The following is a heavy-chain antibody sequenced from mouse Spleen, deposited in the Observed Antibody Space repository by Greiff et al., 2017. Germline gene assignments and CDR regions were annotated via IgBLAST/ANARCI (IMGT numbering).Heavy chain of an antibody. CDR2: IDPEDGET. J-gene: IGHJ4*01. Sequence: EVKVVESGAELVKPGASVKLSCTASGFNIKDYYMHWVKQRTEQGLEWIGRIDPEDGETKYAPKFQGKATITADTSSNTAYLQLSSLTSEDTAVYYCARILYYDYDGYAMDYWGQGTSVTVSS. CDR1: GFNIKDYY. V-gene: IGHV14-2*01. D-gene: IGHD2-4*01. CDR3: ARILYYDYDGYAMDY.